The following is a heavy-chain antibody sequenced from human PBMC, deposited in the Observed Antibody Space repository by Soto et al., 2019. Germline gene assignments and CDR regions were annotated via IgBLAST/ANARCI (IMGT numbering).Heavy chain of an antibody. D-gene: IGHD3-22*01. Sequence: NPSETLSLTCTVSGGSISSGDYYWSWIRQPPGKGLEWIGYIYYSGSTYYNPSLKSRVTISVDTSKNQFSLKLSSVTAADTAVYYCARAYYYDSSGYLNWFDPWGQGTLVTVSS. J-gene: IGHJ5*02. CDR1: GGSISSGDYY. V-gene: IGHV4-30-4*01. CDR2: IYYSGST. CDR3: ARAYYYDSSGYLNWFDP.